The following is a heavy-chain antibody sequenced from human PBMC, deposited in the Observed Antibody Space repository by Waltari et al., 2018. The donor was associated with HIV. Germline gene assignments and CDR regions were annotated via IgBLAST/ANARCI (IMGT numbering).Heavy chain of an antibody. Sequence: QLVESGGDLVQPGGSLRLSCAASGFTFRTYEMYWVRQAPGKGRKYISSITNGGNTYYVNSVKGRFTISRDNSRDTLYLQMGSLRPEDMAVYYCARQANNGYYNDWYFDLWGRGTLVTVSS. D-gene: IGHD3-9*01. CDR3: ARQANNGYYNDWYFDL. V-gene: IGHV3-64*01. J-gene: IGHJ2*01. CDR2: SITNGGNT. CDR1: GFTFRTYE.